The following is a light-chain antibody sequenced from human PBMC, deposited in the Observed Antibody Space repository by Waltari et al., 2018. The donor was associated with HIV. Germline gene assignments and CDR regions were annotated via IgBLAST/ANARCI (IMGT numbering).Light chain of an antibody. V-gene: IGLV6-57*04. Sequence: NFMLTQPHSVSESPGKTVTISCTRSSGSIASNYVQWYQQRPGSAPTTVIYEDNQRPSGVPDRFSGSIDSSSNSASLIISGLKTEDETDYYCQSYDSSNRVFGGGTKLTVL. J-gene: IGLJ3*02. CDR3: QSYDSSNRV. CDR1: SGSIASNY. CDR2: EDN.